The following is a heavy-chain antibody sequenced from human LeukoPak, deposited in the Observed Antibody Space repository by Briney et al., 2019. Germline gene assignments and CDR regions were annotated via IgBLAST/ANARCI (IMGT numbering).Heavy chain of an antibody. D-gene: IGHD5-24*01. Sequence: GSSVKVSCKDSGGTFSSYAISWVRQAPGPGLEWMGRIIPIFGTANNAQKFQGRVTITTDESTSTAYMELSSLRSEDTAVYYCARDRGDGYNLMHYWGQGTLVTVSS. CDR1: GGTFSSYA. V-gene: IGHV1-69*05. CDR3: ARDRGDGYNLMHY. CDR2: IIPIFGTA. J-gene: IGHJ4*02.